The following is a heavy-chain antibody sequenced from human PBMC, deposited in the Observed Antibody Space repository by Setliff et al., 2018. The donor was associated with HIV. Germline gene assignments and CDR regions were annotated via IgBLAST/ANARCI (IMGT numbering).Heavy chain of an antibody. CDR1: GYTFTDYY. V-gene: IGHV1-2*06. CDR3: ATKVYCTNGVCLDAFDL. D-gene: IGHD2-8*01. J-gene: IGHJ3*01. Sequence: ASVKVSCKASGYTFTDYYIHWVRQAPGQGLEWMGRINPNSGGTNYAQKFQGRVTMTRDTSISSAYMELSRLKSDDTAVYYCATKVYCTNGVCLDAFDLWGQGTMVT. CDR2: INPNSGGT.